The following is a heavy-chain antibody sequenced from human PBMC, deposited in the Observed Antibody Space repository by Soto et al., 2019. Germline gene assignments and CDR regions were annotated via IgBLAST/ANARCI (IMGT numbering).Heavy chain of an antibody. CDR1: GGIFSTYA. D-gene: IGHD3-10*01. CDR2: IIPIFGTP. CDR3: ARDRDDYGSGNYYNRIDF. Sequence: QVQLVQSGAEVKKPGSSVKVSCKASGGIFSTYAISWLRQAPGQGLEWMGGIIPIFGTPNYAQRFQGRVTITADESTSTAYMELSSLRSEETAVYYCARDRDDYGSGNYYNRIDFWGQGTLVTVSS. V-gene: IGHV1-69*01. J-gene: IGHJ4*02.